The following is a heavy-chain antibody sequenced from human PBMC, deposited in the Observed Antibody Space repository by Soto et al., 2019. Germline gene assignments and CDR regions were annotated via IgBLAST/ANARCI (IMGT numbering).Heavy chain of an antibody. D-gene: IGHD3-10*01. V-gene: IGHV3-33*01. CDR1: GFTFSSYG. Sequence: SLRLSCAASGFTFSSYGMHWVRQAPGKGLEWVAVIWYDGSNKYYADSVKGRFTISRDNSKNTLYLQMNSLRAEDTAVYYCAREGARGSGSYYKGWDYYYGMDVWGQGTTVTVSS. CDR3: AREGARGSGSYYKGWDYYYGMDV. J-gene: IGHJ6*02. CDR2: IWYDGSNK.